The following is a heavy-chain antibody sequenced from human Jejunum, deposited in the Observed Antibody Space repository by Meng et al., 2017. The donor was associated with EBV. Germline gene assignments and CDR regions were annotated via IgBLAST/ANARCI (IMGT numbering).Heavy chain of an antibody. V-gene: IGHV4-34*01. D-gene: IGHD1-26*01. J-gene: IGHJ5*02. Sequence: QVQLQQWGAGLLKPSXXXXPXCGVYGGSFGNFYWSWIRQPPGKGLEWIGEINHSGRTNYDPSLKSRVSISLDTSKNQFSLKLNSVTAADTAVYYCAGGKYVAWEVLYAWGQGTLVTVSS. CDR1: GGSFGNFY. CDR2: INHSGRT. CDR3: AGGKYVAWEVLYA.